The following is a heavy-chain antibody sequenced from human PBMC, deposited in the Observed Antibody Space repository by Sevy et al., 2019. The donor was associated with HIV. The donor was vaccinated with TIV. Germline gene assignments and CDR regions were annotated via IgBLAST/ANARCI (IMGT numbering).Heavy chain of an antibody. CDR1: GFTFSSYA. CDR3: ARDEHDYAGNLRTGWFDP. J-gene: IGHJ5*02. Sequence: GGSLRLSCAASGFTFSSYAMHWVRQAPGKGLEWVAVISYDGSNKYYADSVKGRFTISRDNSKNTLYLQVKSLRTEDTGGYYCARDEHDYAGNLRTGWFDPWGQGTLVTVSS. V-gene: IGHV3-30-3*01. D-gene: IGHD4-17*01. CDR2: ISYDGSNK.